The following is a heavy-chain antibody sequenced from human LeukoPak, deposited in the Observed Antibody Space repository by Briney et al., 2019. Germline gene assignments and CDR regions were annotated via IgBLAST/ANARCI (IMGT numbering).Heavy chain of an antibody. CDR3: ARARYYYSLDAFDI. Sequence: GASVKVSCKASGYTFTGYYMHWVRQAPGQGLEWMGWINPNSGGTNYAQKFQGRVTMTRDTSISTAYMEPSRLRSDDTAVYYCARARYYYSLDAFDIWGQGTMVTVSS. V-gene: IGHV1-2*02. CDR1: GYTFTGYY. CDR2: INPNSGGT. J-gene: IGHJ3*02. D-gene: IGHD3-10*01.